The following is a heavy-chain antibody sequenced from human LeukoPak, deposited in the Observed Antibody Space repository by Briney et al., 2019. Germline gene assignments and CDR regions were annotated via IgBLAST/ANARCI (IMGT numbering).Heavy chain of an antibody. J-gene: IGHJ6*03. V-gene: IGHV3-33*01. CDR3: AREASSYYYYYMGV. Sequence: PGGSLRLSCAASGFTFSSYGMHWVRQAPGKGLEWVAVIWYDGSNKYYADSVKGRFTISRDNSKNTLYLQMSSLRAEDTAVYYCAREASSYYYYYMGVWGKGTTVTVSS. CDR2: IWYDGSNK. CDR1: GFTFSSYG. D-gene: IGHD6-13*01.